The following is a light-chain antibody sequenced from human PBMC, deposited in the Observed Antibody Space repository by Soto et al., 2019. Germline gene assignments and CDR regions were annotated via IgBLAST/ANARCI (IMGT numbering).Light chain of an antibody. J-gene: IGKJ1*01. V-gene: IGKV1-39*01. CDR1: QSISSY. CDR2: AAS. CDR3: QQCYSTPPVT. Sequence: DIQMTQSPSSLSASVGDRVTITCRASQSISSYLNWYQQKPGKAPKLLIYAASSLQSGVPSRFSGSGSGTDFTLTISSLQPEDFATYYCQQCYSTPPVTFGQGTKVEIK.